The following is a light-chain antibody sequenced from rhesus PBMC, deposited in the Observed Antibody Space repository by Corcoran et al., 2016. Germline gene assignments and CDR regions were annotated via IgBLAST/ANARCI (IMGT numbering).Light chain of an antibody. CDR2: AAS. CDR1: QNIYSN. CDR3: QHYYDNPLT. V-gene: IGKV1S12*01. Sequence: DIQMTQSPSALSASVGDRVTISCRASQNIYSNLAWYQQKPGKAPNLLIYAASSLQTGFPSRFSGGGFGTDSTLTISSLQPEDSAAYYCQHYYDNPLTFGGGTEVEL. J-gene: IGKJ4*01.